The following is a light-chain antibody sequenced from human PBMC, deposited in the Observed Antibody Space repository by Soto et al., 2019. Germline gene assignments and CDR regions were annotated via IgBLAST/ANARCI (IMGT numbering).Light chain of an antibody. Sequence: SYELTQPPSVSVAPGQTARITCGGNNIGGKSVHWYQQKPGQSPVLLVHDDSDRPSGIPERISGSNSGNTASLTISGLQADDEAAYYCCSYAGSYTEVFGGGTKLTVL. CDR3: CSYAGSYTEV. CDR1: NIGGKS. V-gene: IGLV3-21*02. CDR2: DDS. J-gene: IGLJ2*01.